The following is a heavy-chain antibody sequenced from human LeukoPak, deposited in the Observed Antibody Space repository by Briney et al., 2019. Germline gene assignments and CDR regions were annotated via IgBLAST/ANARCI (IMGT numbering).Heavy chain of an antibody. CDR2: INDSGTT. CDR3: VRGLSASNDFNWFES. D-gene: IGHD1-1*01. V-gene: IGHV4-4*07. J-gene: IGHJ5*01. CDR1: GGTIRGSW. Sequence: SETLSLTCSVSGGTIRGSWWSWIRQPAGKGPEWMGRINDSGTTRYAPSLKSRLTMSVDTSKDQFSLKLTSVTAADTAVYYCVRGLSASNDFNWFESWGRGILVTVSS.